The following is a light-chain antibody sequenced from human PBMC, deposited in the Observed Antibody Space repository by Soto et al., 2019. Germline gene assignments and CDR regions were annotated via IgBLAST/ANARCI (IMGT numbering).Light chain of an antibody. V-gene: IGLV2-14*01. Sequence: QSALTQPASVSGSLGQSITLSCTGTSSDIGGYYYVSGYQQSPGKAPKLIIFEVRDRPLGVSDRFSGSKSGNTASLTISGLRAEDEATYYCSSSRVTDTLLIFRGGTKLTVL. CDR2: EVR. CDR1: SSDIGGYYY. CDR3: SSSRVTDTLLI. J-gene: IGLJ2*01.